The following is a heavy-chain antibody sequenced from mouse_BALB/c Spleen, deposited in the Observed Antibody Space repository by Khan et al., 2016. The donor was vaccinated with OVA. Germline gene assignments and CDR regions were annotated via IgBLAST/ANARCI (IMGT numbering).Heavy chain of an antibody. CDR2: INTHSGVP. D-gene: IGHD2-2*01. Sequence: QIQLVQSGPELKKPGETVRISCKASGYTFTTAGMQWVQKMPGKGLKWIGWINTHSGVPKYAEDFKGRFAFSLETSASTAYLQITNLKNEDTATYFGASGYGYGWYFDVWGAGTTLTVSS. CDR3: ASGYGYGWYFDV. V-gene: IGHV9-4*02. CDR1: GYTFTTAG. J-gene: IGHJ1*01.